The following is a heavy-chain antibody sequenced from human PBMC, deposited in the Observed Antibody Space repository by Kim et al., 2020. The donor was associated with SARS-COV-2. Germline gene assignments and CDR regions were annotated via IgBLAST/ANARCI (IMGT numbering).Heavy chain of an antibody. J-gene: IGHJ5*02. CDR3: ARAGVLLWFREEALGGFDP. CDR1: GYTFTSYA. CDR2: INAGNGNT. V-gene: IGHV1-3*01. Sequence: ASVKVSCKASGYTFTSYAMHWVRQAPGQRLEWMGWINAGNGNTKYSQKFQGRVTITRDTSASTAYMELSSLRSEDTAVYYCARAGVLLWFREEALGGFDPWGQGTLVTVSS. D-gene: IGHD3-10*01.